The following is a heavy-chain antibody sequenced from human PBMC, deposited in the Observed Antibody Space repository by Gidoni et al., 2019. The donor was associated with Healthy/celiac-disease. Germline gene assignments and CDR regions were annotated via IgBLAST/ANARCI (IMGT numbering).Heavy chain of an antibody. CDR2: MNPNSGNT. CDR1: GYTFTSSD. J-gene: IGHJ6*03. Sequence: QVQLVQSGAEVKKPGASVKVSCKASGYTFTSSDINWVRQATGQGLEWMGWMNPNSGNTGYAQKFQGRVTMTRNTSISTAYMELSSLRSEDTAVYYCARGIWILGDCGMDVWVKGTTVTVSS. D-gene: IGHD2-21*01. CDR3: ARGIWILGDCGMDV. V-gene: IGHV1-8*01.